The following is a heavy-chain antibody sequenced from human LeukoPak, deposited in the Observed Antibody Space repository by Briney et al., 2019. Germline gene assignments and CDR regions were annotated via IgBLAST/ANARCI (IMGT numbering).Heavy chain of an antibody. Sequence: PSETLSLTCTVSGGPISSGDYYWSWIPQPPGKGLEWIAYMYYSGSTYYNPSLKSQVTMSAATSKNQLSLKLSSVTAADTAVYYCARPYYYDSRIDPWGQGILVTVSS. CDR2: MYYSGST. CDR3: ARPYYYDSRIDP. J-gene: IGHJ5*02. D-gene: IGHD3-22*01. CDR1: GGPISSGDYY. V-gene: IGHV4-30-4*01.